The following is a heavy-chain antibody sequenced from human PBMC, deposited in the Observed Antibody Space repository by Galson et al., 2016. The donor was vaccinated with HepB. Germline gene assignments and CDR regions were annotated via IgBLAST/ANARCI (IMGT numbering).Heavy chain of an antibody. D-gene: IGHD6-19*01. CDR1: GFTVSSNY. J-gene: IGHJ1*01. CDR2: IYNAGGT. CDR3: ARSSGWYGYFQH. V-gene: IGHV3-53*01. Sequence: SLRLSCAASGFTVSSNYMSWVRQAPGKGLEWVSVIYNAGGTFYADSVKGRFSISRDNSKNTVYLQMNSLRAEDTAVYYCARSSGWYGYFQHWGQGTLVTVSS.